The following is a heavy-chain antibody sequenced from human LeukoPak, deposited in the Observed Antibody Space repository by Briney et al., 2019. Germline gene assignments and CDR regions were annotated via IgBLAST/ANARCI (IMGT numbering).Heavy chain of an antibody. J-gene: IGHJ4*02. D-gene: IGHD3-16*01. V-gene: IGHV4-61*02. CDR2: IYSSGST. Sequence: SETLSLTCAVSGGSISSGGYSWGWIRQPAGKGLEWIGRIYSSGSTNHNPSLKSRVTMSVDTSKNQFSLKLTSVAAADTAVYFCARVGDYVLKYWGQGVLVTVSS. CDR1: GGSISSGGYS. CDR3: ARVGDYVLKY.